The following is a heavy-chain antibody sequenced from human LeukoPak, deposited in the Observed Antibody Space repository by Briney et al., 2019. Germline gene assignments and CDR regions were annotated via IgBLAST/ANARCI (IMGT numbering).Heavy chain of an antibody. D-gene: IGHD4-11*01. V-gene: IGHV7-4-1*02. J-gene: IGHJ6*03. CDR1: GYTFSSYG. Sequence: ASVKVSCKASGYTFSSYGMNWVRQAPGQGLEWMGWINTNTGNPTYGQGFTGRFVFSLDTSVSTAHLQISSLKAEDTAVYYCARGPRNTVTTDYYYYMDVWGKGTTVTVSS. CDR2: INTNTGNP. CDR3: ARGPRNTVTTDYYYYMDV.